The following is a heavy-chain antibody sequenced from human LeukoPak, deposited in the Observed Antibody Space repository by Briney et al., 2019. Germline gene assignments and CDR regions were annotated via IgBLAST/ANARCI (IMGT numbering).Heavy chain of an antibody. CDR2: INPSGGST. V-gene: IGHV1-46*01. CDR1: GYTFTSYY. D-gene: IGHD2-21*01. Sequence: ASVKVSCKASGYTFTSYYMHWVRQAPGQGLEWMGIINPSGGSTSYAQKFQSRVTMTRDTSTSTVYMELSSLRSEDTAVYYCARDEVILNWFDPWGQGTLVTVSS. J-gene: IGHJ5*02. CDR3: ARDEVILNWFDP.